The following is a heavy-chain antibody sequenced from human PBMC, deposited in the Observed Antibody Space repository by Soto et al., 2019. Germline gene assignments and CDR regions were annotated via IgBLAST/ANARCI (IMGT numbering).Heavy chain of an antibody. CDR2: FYHSGNS. Sequence: LSVTLYLTCSVSGGSIRRYYWSWLRHSPEKGLEWIGYFYHSGNSNCNPSLKSRVTLSVDTSKNQLSLSLRSVTAADTAVYFCARISSVDPYGYVNGGLDVWGQGTTVT. V-gene: IGHV4-59*01. D-gene: IGHD5-18*01. J-gene: IGHJ6*02. CDR1: GGSIRRYY. CDR3: ARISSVDPYGYVNGGLDV.